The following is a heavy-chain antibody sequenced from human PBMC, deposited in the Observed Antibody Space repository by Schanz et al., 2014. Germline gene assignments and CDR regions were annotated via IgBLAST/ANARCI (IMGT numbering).Heavy chain of an antibody. V-gene: IGHV3-21*01. D-gene: IGHD3-9*01. CDR2: ISSSGSYI. J-gene: IGHJ4*02. CDR3: ARDSRPNDDFLTAYYSIDY. Sequence: EVQLVESGGGLVKPGGSLRLSCEASEFTFSSYKMNWVRQAPGKGLEWVSSISSSGSYIHYADSVKGRFTISRDNAKNTLYLQMNSLRAEDTAVDYCARDSRPNDDFLTAYYSIDYWGQGTLVTDSS. CDR1: EFTFSSYK.